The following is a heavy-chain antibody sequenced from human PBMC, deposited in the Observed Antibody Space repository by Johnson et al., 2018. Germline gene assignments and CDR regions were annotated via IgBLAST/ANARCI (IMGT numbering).Heavy chain of an antibody. Sequence: QVQLVQSGGGVVQPGRSLRLSCAASGFTFSSYGMHWVRQAPGKGLEWVAVISYDGSNKYYADSVKGRFTISRDNSKNTLYLQMNSLRDEDTAVYYCASASDYGMDVWGQGTTVTVSS. J-gene: IGHJ6*02. CDR2: ISYDGSNK. CDR3: ASASDYGMDV. V-gene: IGHV3-30*03. CDR1: GFTFSSYG.